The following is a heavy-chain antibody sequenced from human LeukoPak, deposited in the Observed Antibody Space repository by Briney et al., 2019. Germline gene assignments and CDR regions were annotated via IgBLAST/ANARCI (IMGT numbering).Heavy chain of an antibody. CDR2: IYNSGST. D-gene: IGHD3-9*01. V-gene: IGHV4-38-2*02. CDR1: GYSISSGYY. CDR3: ARDPGRYFDWLLIPDAFDI. J-gene: IGHJ3*02. Sequence: SETLSLTCAVSGYSISSGYYWGWIRQPPGKGLEWIGSIYNSGSTYYNPSLKSRVTISVDTSKNQFSLKLSSVTAADTAVYYCARDPGRYFDWLLIPDAFDIWGQGTMVTVSS.